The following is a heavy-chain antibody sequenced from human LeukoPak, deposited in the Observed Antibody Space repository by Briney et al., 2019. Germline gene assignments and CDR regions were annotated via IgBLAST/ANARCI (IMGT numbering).Heavy chain of an antibody. CDR3: ARDGVQGSIL. CDR1: GGSISGYY. CDR2: TYNSGST. J-gene: IGHJ4*02. V-gene: IGHV4-59*01. Sequence: SETLSLTCTVSGGSISGYYWSWIRQPPGKGLEWIGYTYNSGSTNYNPSLKSRVTISVDTSKNQFSLKLRSVTAADTAVYYCARDGVQGSILWGQGTLVTVSS. D-gene: IGHD1-1*01.